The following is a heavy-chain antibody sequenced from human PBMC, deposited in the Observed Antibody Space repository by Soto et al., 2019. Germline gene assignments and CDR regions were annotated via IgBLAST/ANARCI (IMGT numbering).Heavy chain of an antibody. D-gene: IGHD3-9*01. J-gene: IGHJ4*02. CDR2: INPNGGSS. CDR3: ARNLRYYDILAGLDY. Sequence: ASVKVSCKASGYTFSNYYVHWVRQAPGQGLEWMGLINPNGGSSTYAQKFQGRVTMTRDTSTTTVYMELSSLRSEDSAVYYCARNLRYYDILAGLDYWGQGTLVTVS. V-gene: IGHV1-46*01. CDR1: GYTFSNYY.